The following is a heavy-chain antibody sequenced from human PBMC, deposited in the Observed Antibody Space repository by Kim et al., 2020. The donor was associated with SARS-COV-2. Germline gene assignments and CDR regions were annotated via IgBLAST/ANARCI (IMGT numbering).Heavy chain of an antibody. CDR2: IYHSGST. V-gene: IGHV4-30-2*01. Sequence: SETLSLTCAVSGGSISSGGYSWSWIRQPPGKGLEWIGYIYHSGSTYYNPSLKSRVTISVDRSKNQFSLKLSSVTAADTAVYYCARGGYSSGWFWFDPWGQGTLVTVSS. D-gene: IGHD6-19*01. J-gene: IGHJ5*02. CDR1: GGSISSGGYS. CDR3: ARGGYSSGWFWFDP.